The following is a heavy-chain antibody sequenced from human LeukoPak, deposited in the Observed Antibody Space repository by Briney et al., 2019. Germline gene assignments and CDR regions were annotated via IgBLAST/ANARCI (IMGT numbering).Heavy chain of an antibody. Sequence: SETLSLTCTVSGGSMSSYYWSWIRQPPGKGLEWIGRIYTSGSTNYNPSLKSRVTMSVDTSKNQFSLKLSSVTAADTAVYYCARDSYYDSSGYYYYYYYYMDVWGKGTTVTISS. V-gene: IGHV4-4*07. CDR1: GGSMSSYY. CDR3: ARDSYYDSSGYYYYYYYYMDV. D-gene: IGHD3-22*01. J-gene: IGHJ6*03. CDR2: IYTSGST.